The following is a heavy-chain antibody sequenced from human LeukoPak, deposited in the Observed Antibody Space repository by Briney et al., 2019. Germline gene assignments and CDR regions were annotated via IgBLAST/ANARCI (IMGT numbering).Heavy chain of an antibody. CDR1: GFTFSSYW. Sequence: GGPLRLSCAASGFTFSSYWMSWVRQAPGKGLEWVANIKQDGSEKYYVDSVKGRFTISRDNAKNSLYLQMNSLRAEDTAVYYCARDWSYLPSGAAGENDIWGQGTMVTVSS. D-gene: IGHD6-13*01. CDR2: IKQDGSEK. V-gene: IGHV3-7*01. J-gene: IGHJ3*02. CDR3: ARDWSYLPSGAAGENDI.